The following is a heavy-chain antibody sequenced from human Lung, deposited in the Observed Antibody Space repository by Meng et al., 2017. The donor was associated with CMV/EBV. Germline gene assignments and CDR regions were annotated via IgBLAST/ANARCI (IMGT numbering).Heavy chain of an antibody. CDR1: GFTFSSFA. CDR2: VSYDGTKT. Sequence: SXKISCAASGFTFSSFAIHWVRQAPGKGLDWVAVVSYDGTKTYYSDSVKGRFTLSRDNSKNTMYMEMSSLGYEDTAMYYCARARFDGGMDVWGQGTTVXVSS. CDR3: ARARFDGGMDV. V-gene: IGHV3-30*04. D-gene: IGHD5-24*01. J-gene: IGHJ6*02.